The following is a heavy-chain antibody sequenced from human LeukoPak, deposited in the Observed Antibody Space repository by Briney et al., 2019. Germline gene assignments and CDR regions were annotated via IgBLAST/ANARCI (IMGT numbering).Heavy chain of an antibody. J-gene: IGHJ5*02. V-gene: IGHV4-59*08. CDR1: GASISSYY. D-gene: IGHD6-13*01. Sequence: SETLSLTCTVSGASISSYYWSWIRQPPGKGLEWIGYIYYSGNTNYNPSLRSRVTISLDTSKNQFSLNLNSVTAADTAMYYCAGLHFAAAEEFDPWGQGTLVTVSS. CDR3: AGLHFAAAEEFDP. CDR2: IYYSGNT.